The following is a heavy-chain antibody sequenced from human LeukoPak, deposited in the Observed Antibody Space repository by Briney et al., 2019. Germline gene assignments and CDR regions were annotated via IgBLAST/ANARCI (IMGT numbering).Heavy chain of an antibody. CDR1: GGSISSYY. CDR2: IYYSGST. V-gene: IGHV4-59*01. J-gene: IGHJ4*02. D-gene: IGHD1-14*01. CDR3: ARVRSTGGCDY. Sequence: PSETLSLTCTVSGGSISSYYWSWIRQPPGKGLEWIGYIYYSGSTNYNPSLKSRVTISVDTSKNQFSLRLSSVTAADTAVYYCARVRSTGGCDYWGQGTLVTVSS.